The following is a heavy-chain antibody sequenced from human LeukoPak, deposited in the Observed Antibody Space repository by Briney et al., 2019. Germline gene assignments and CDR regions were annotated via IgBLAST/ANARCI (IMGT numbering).Heavy chain of an antibody. Sequence: ESREISCKGSGYSFTYYWIGWVRQVPGKGLEWMGIIYRGDSDTRYRPPFHGQVTISVDKSISTAYLQWSSLKASDTAMYYCARQDGNSKYYFDYWGPGTLVTVSS. D-gene: IGHD1-1*01. V-gene: IGHV5-51*01. J-gene: IGHJ4*02. CDR2: IYRGDSDT. CDR1: GYSFTYYW. CDR3: ARQDGNSKYYFDY.